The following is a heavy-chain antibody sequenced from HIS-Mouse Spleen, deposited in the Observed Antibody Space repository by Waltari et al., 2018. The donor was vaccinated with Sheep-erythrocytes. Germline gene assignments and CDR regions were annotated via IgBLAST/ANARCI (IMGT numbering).Heavy chain of an antibody. D-gene: IGHD1-26*01. CDR2: ISYDVSNK. Sequence: WVAVISYDVSNKYYADSVKGRFTISRDNSKNTLYLQMNSLRAEDTAVYYYARVSAGELKYYFDYWGQGTLVTVSS. J-gene: IGHJ4*02. V-gene: IGHV3-30*01. CDR3: ARVSAGELKYYFDY.